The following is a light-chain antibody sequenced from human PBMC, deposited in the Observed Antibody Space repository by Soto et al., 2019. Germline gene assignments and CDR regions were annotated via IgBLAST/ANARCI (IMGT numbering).Light chain of an antibody. Sequence: QSVLTQPPSVSAAPGQKVTISSSGSSSNIGNNCVSWYQQVPGTAPKLLIYDNNKRPSGIPDRFSGSKSGTSATLGITGLQTGEEADYYCGTWDTSLSTPYVFGTGTKVTVL. CDR2: DNN. CDR3: GTWDTSLSTPYV. V-gene: IGLV1-51*01. J-gene: IGLJ1*01. CDR1: SSNIGNNC.